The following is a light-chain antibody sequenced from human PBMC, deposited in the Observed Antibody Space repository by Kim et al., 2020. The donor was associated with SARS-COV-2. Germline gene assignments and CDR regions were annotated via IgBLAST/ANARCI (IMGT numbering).Light chain of an antibody. CDR2: KAS. Sequence: DIQMTQSPSTLSASVGDRVTITCRASQSISSWLDWYQQKPGKAPKLLIYKASSLESGVPSRFSGSGSGTEFTLTISSLQPDDFATYNCQQYNSYPWTFGQGTKVDIK. J-gene: IGKJ1*01. CDR1: QSISSW. CDR3: QQYNSYPWT. V-gene: IGKV1-5*03.